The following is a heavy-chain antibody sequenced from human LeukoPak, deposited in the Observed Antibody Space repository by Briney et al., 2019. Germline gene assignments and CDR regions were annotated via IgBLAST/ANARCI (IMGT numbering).Heavy chain of an antibody. CDR3: AGGGGYLSDY. CDR1: GFTFSSYW. CDR2: IKSDGAEE. Sequence: PGGSLRLSCTASGFTFSSYWMNWVRQVPGKELEWVAIIKSDGAEEHYLDSVKGRVTISRDNANNLLFLQMNNLRAEDTAVYYCAGGGGYLSDYWGQGTLVSVSS. V-gene: IGHV3-7*01. J-gene: IGHJ4*02. D-gene: IGHD3-22*01.